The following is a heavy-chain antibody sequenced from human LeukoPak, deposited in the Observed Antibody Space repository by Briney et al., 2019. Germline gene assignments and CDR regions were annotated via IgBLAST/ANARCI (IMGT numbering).Heavy chain of an antibody. D-gene: IGHD3-10*01. V-gene: IGHV3-48*03. CDR2: ISSSGSTI. J-gene: IGHJ4*02. CDR1: GFTFSSYE. CDR3: ARGSWYGSGSYYFDN. Sequence: GGSLRLSCAASGFTFSSYEMNWVRQAPGKGLEWVSYISSSGSTIYYADSVKGRFTISRDDAKNTLYLQMNSLRAEDTAVYYCARGSWYGSGSYYFDNWGQGILVTVSS.